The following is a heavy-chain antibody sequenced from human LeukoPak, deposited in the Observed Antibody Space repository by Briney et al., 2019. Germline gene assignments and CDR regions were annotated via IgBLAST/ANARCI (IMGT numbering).Heavy chain of an antibody. CDR1: GGTFSSYA. CDR3: VRDYGDLFTATVHETYFDY. Sequence: AASVKVSCKASGGTFSSYAISWVRQAPGQGLEWMGGIIPIFGTANYAQKFQGRVTITTDESTSTAYMELSSLRSEDTAVYYCVRDYGDLFTATVHETYFDYWGQGTLVTVSS. V-gene: IGHV1-69*05. D-gene: IGHD4-17*01. CDR2: IIPIFGTA. J-gene: IGHJ4*02.